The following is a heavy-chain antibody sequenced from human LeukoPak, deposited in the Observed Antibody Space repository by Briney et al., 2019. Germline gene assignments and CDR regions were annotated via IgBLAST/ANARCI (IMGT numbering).Heavy chain of an antibody. CDR3: ARGRLGAVHYFDY. CDR2: IYYSGST. CDR1: GGSITSSSYY. D-gene: IGHD7-27*01. V-gene: IGHV4-39*07. J-gene: IGHJ4*02. Sequence: PSETLSLTCTVSGGSITSSSYYWGWIRPPPGKGLEWIGSIYYSGSTYYNPSLKGRVTISVDTSKNQFSLKLSSVTAADTAVYYCARGRLGAVHYFDYWGQGTLVTVSS.